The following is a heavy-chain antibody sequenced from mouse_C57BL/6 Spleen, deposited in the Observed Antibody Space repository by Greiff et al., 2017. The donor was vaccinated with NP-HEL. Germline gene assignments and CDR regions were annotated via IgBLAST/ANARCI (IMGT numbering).Heavy chain of an antibody. CDR1: GFTFSSYG. CDR3: ARQEGVDYYYFDY. D-gene: IGHD2-13*01. V-gene: IGHV5-6*01. CDR2: ISSGGSYT. J-gene: IGHJ2*01. Sequence: EVQLVESGGDLVKPGGSLKLSCAASGFTFSSYGMSWVRQTPDKRLEWVATISSGGSYTYYPDRVKGRFTISRDNAKNTLYLQMSSLKSEDTAMYYCARQEGVDYYYFDYWGQGTTLTVSS.